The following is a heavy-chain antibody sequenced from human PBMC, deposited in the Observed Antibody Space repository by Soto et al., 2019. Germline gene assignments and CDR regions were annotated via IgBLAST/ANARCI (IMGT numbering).Heavy chain of an antibody. CDR2: IYYSGST. D-gene: IGHD6-19*01. CDR1: GGSISSYY. V-gene: IGHV4-59*01. CDR3: ARTSVATPSYYYMDV. Sequence: SETLSLTCTVSGGSISSYYWSWIRQPPGKGLEWIGYIYYSGSTNYNPSIKSRVTISVDTSKNQFSLKLSSVTAADTAVYYCARTSVATPSYYYMDVWGKGTTVTVSS. J-gene: IGHJ6*03.